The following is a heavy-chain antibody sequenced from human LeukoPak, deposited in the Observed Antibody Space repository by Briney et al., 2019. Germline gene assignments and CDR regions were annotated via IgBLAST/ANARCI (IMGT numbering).Heavy chain of an antibody. CDR3: ARSRGSSANWFDP. Sequence: ASVTVSCKASGYTFTSYYMHWVRQAPGQGLEWMGIINPSGGSTNYAQKFQGRVTMTRDMSTSTVYMELSSLRSEDTAVYYCARSRGSSANWFDPWGQGTLVTVSS. V-gene: IGHV1-46*01. CDR2: INPSGGST. CDR1: GYTFTSYY. D-gene: IGHD3-10*01. J-gene: IGHJ5*02.